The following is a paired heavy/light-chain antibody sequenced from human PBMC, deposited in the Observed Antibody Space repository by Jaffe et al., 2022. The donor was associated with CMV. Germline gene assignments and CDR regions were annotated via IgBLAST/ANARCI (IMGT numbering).Heavy chain of an antibody. CDR3: ASPAPRRGNYYFYAMDV. V-gene: IGHV1-2*02. CDR1: GYTLTNYY. CDR2: INPNSGGT. Sequence: QGQLVQSGAELKKPGASLKVSCRTSGYTLTNYYIHWVRQAPGQGLEWMGWINPNSGGTKYAQKFLGRVTMTRDTSISTAYMELSKLRPDDTAVYYCASPAPRRGNYYFYAMDVWGQGTTVTVSS. D-gene: IGHD3-16*01. J-gene: IGHJ6*02.
Light chain of an antibody. CDR2: GAS. Sequence: EIVLTQSPDTLSLSPGERATLSCRASQSVTGNYLVWYQHKPGQAPRLLIYGASSRATGIPDRFSGSGSGTDFTLTISRLEPEDFAIYYCQQYGLWTFGQGTKVEIK. J-gene: IGKJ1*01. CDR3: QQYGLWT. CDR1: QSVTGNY. V-gene: IGKV3-20*01.